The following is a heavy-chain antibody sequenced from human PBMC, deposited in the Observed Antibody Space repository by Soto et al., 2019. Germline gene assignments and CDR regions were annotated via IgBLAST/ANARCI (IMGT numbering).Heavy chain of an antibody. CDR1: GFSLTTSGVG. J-gene: IGHJ4*02. Sequence: SGPTLVNPTQTLTLTCTFSGFSLTTSGVGVGWIRQSPGKAPEWLALIYWDDDKCYSPSLKSRLSITKDTSKNQVVLTMANLDPADTATYYCAHRVLRTVFGLVTTTAIYFDFWGQGTPVTVS. CDR3: AHRVLRTVFGLVTTTAIYFDF. D-gene: IGHD3-3*01. V-gene: IGHV2-5*02. CDR2: IYWDDDK.